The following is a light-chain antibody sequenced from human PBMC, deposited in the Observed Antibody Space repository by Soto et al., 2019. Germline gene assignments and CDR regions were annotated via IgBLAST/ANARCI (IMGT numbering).Light chain of an antibody. J-gene: IGLJ3*02. Sequence: QSVLTQPPSVSGAPGQRVTISCTGYNSNIGAGYDVHWYQQLPGTAPKLLLYGNSNRPSGVPDRFSASKSGTSASLAITGLQAEDEADYYCQSYDSSLSGWGFGGGTKLTVL. CDR3: QSYDSSLSGWG. CDR2: GNS. CDR1: NSNIGAGYD. V-gene: IGLV1-40*01.